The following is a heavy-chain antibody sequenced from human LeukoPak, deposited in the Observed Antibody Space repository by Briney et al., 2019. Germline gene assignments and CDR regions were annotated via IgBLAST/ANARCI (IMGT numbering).Heavy chain of an antibody. Sequence: ASVTVSCTASGYTFTGYFMHWVRQAPGQGLEWMGWINPNSGGTNYAQKFQGRVTMTRDTSINTAYMELSSLRSDDTAVYYCARVGGSWYLRLGSWGQGTLVTVSS. D-gene: IGHD6-13*01. CDR1: GYTFTGYF. J-gene: IGHJ4*02. CDR2: INPNSGGT. CDR3: ARVGGSWYLRLGS. V-gene: IGHV1-2*02.